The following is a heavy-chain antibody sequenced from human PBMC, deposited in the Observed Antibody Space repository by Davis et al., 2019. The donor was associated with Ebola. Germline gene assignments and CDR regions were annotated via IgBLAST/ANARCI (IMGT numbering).Heavy chain of an antibody. J-gene: IGHJ5*02. D-gene: IGHD2-2*02. CDR3: ARDSYRCSSTSCYTPGDWFDP. Sequence: ASVKVSCKASGYTFTSYGISWVRQAPGQGLEWMGWISAYNGNTNYAQKLQGRVTMTTDTSTSTAYMELRSLRSDDTAVYYCARDSYRCSSTSCYTPGDWFDPWGQGTLVTVSS. CDR1: GYTFTSYG. V-gene: IGHV1-18*01. CDR2: ISAYNGNT.